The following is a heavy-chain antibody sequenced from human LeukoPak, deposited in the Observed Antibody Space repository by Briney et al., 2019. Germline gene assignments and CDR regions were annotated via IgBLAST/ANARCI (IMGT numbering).Heavy chain of an antibody. CDR2: INTNTGNP. V-gene: IGHV7-4-1*02. CDR1: GYTFTSYA. J-gene: IGHJ4*02. CDR3: ARDPKAYYDFWSGYLHFDY. Sequence: ASVEVSCKASGYTFTSYAMNWVRQAPGQGLEWMGWINTNTGNPTYAQGFTGRFVFSLDTSVSTAYLQISSLKAEDTAVYYCARDPKAYYDFWSGYLHFDYWGQGTLVTVSS. D-gene: IGHD3-3*01.